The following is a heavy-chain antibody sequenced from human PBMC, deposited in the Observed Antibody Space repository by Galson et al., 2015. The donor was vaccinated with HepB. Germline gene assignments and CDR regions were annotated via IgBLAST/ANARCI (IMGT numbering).Heavy chain of an antibody. CDR3: ARGALYSGSYGVWDY. V-gene: IGHV1-18*04. Sequence: SVKVSCKASGYTFTSYGISWVRQAPGQGLEWMGWISAYNGNTNYAQKLQGRVTMTTDTSTSTAYMELRSLRSDDTAVYYCARGALYSGSYGVWDYWGQGTLVTVSS. D-gene: IGHD1-26*01. CDR1: GYTFTSYG. J-gene: IGHJ4*02. CDR2: ISAYNGNT.